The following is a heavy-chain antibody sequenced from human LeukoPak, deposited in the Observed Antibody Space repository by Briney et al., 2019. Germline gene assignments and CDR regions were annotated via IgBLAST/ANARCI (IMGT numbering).Heavy chain of an antibody. D-gene: IGHD2-2*01. Sequence: APVKVSCKASGYTFTSYAMNWVRQAPGQGLEWMGWINTNTRHPTYAQGFTGRFVFSLNTSVTTAYLQISSLNAEDTAVYYCARDRWVIVPAPRGRGWFDPWGQGTLVTVSS. V-gene: IGHV7-4-1*02. CDR1: GYTFTSYA. CDR2: INTNTRHP. CDR3: ARDRWVIVPAPRGRGWFDP. J-gene: IGHJ5*02.